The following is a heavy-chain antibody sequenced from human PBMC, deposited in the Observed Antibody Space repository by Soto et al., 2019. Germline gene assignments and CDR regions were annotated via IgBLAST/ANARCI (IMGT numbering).Heavy chain of an antibody. J-gene: IGHJ6*02. V-gene: IGHV3-49*04. CDR2: IRSKAYGGTT. Sequence: LRLSCTASGFTFGDYAMSWVRQAPGKGLEWVGFIRSKAYGGTTEYAASVKGRFTISRDDSKSIAYLRMNSLKTEDTAVYYCTRDRGVFDFWSGTYYYYGMDVWGQGTTVTVSS. D-gene: IGHD3-3*01. CDR3: TRDRGVFDFWSGTYYYYGMDV. CDR1: GFTFGDYA.